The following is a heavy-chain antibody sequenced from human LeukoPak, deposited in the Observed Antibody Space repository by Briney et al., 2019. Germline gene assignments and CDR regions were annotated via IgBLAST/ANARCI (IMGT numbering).Heavy chain of an antibody. CDR3: ARPSYYYGSSGSVSGAFDI. CDR2: IKKDGSEK. V-gene: IGHV3-7*04. J-gene: IGHJ3*02. Sequence: PGGSLRLSCAASGFTFSRYWMSWVRQAPGKGLEWVANIKKDGSEKYYVDSVKGRFTISRDNAKNSLYVQMNSLRAEDTAVYYCARPSYYYGSSGSVSGAFDIWGQGTMVTVSS. D-gene: IGHD3-22*01. CDR1: GFTFSRYW.